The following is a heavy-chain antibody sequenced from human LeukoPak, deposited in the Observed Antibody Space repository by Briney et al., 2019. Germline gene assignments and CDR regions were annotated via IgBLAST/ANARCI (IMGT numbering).Heavy chain of an antibody. CDR2: IYYSGSP. J-gene: IGHJ4*02. Sequence: SQTLSLTCTVSGDSISSGGDYWSWIRQHPGKGLEWIGYIYYSGSPYYNPSLKSRVTILVDTSKNQFSLRLSSVTAADTAVYYCAREEMTTTNYFDYWGQGTLVTVSS. D-gene: IGHD4-4*01. CDR3: AREEMTTTNYFDY. CDR1: GDSISSGGDY. V-gene: IGHV4-31*03.